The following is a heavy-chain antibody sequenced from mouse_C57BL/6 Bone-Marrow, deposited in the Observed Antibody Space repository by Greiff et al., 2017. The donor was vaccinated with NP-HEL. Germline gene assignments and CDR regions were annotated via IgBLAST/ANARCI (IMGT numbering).Heavy chain of an antibody. Sequence: QVQLQQSGAELVKPGASVKMSCKASGYTFTSYWITWVKQRPGQGLEWIGDIYPGSGSTNYNEKFKSKATLTVDTSSSTAYMQLSSLTSEDSAVYYCARFRLYYSNHYFDYWGQGTTLTVSS. D-gene: IGHD2-5*01. V-gene: IGHV1-55*01. CDR3: ARFRLYYSNHYFDY. J-gene: IGHJ2*01. CDR2: IYPGSGST. CDR1: GYTFTSYW.